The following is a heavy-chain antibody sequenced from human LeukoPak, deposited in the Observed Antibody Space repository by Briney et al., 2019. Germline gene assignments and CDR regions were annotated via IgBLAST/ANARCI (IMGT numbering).Heavy chain of an antibody. V-gene: IGHV1-69*05. CDR3: ASNPVKRWELTFDYYYYYMDV. J-gene: IGHJ6*03. CDR1: GGTFSSNA. CDR2: ITPNFGTA. D-gene: IGHD1-26*01. Sequence: SVKVCCTASGGTFSSNAINWVRQAPGQGNEWMGGITPNFGTANYAKKFQGRVTITTDESTSTAYMELSRLRSEDTAVYYCASNPVKRWELTFDYYYYYMDVWGKGTTVTVSS.